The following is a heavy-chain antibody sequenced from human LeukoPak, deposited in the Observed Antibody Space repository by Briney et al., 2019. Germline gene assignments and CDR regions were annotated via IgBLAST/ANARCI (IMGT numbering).Heavy chain of an antibody. Sequence: GGSLRLSCAASGFTFSDYYMSWIRQAPGKGLEWVSYISSSSSYTNYADSVKGRFTISRDNAKNSLYLQMNSLRAEDTAVYYCARDCSSTSCYSSHGTDVWGKGTTVTVSS. V-gene: IGHV3-11*06. D-gene: IGHD2-2*01. CDR3: ARDCSSTSCYSSHGTDV. CDR1: GFTFSDYY. CDR2: ISSSSSYT. J-gene: IGHJ6*04.